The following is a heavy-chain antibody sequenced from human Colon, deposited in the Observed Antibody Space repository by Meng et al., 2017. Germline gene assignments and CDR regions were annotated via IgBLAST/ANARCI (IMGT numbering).Heavy chain of an antibody. CDR2: INHSGST. CDR1: GGSFSGYY. J-gene: IGHJ4*02. V-gene: IGHV4-34*01. CDR3: GRGLTGYHAHTDY. Sequence: QVPLQQWGAGLLKPSETLSLTCAVYGGSFSGYYWSWIRQPPGKGLEWIGEINHSGSTNYNPSLKSRVTISVDTSKNQFSLKLSSVTAADTAVYYCGRGLTGYHAHTDYWGQGTLVTVSS. D-gene: IGHD3-9*01.